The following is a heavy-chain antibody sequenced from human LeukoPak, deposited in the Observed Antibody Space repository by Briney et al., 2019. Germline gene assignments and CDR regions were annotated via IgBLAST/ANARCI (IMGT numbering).Heavy chain of an antibody. Sequence: GASVKVSCKASGYSFTTYYMHWVRQAPGQGLEWMGIINPSGGSTSYAQKFQGRVTMTRDTSTSTVYMELSSLRSEDTAVYYCARDRRFNYGSGSLGNKKWFDPWGQGTLVTVSS. V-gene: IGHV1-46*01. D-gene: IGHD3-10*01. J-gene: IGHJ5*02. CDR1: GYSFTTYY. CDR3: ARDRRFNYGSGSLGNKKWFDP. CDR2: INPSGGST.